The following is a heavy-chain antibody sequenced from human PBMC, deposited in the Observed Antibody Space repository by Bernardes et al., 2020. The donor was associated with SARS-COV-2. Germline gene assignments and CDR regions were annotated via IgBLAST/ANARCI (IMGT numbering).Heavy chain of an antibody. V-gene: IGHV5-51*01. J-gene: IGHJ5*02. CDR2: IYPGDSDI. CDR3: ARSPLLYCSGGGCYSGPLDP. D-gene: IGHD2-15*01. CDR1: GYDVTRYW. Sequence: GACLKISRQGSGYDVTRYWIAWVRPMPGKGLEWLAIIYPGDSDIRYSPSFRGQVTISADKSISTAYLQWSSLKASDTAVYYCARSPLLYCSGGGCYSGPLDPWGQGTLVTVSS.